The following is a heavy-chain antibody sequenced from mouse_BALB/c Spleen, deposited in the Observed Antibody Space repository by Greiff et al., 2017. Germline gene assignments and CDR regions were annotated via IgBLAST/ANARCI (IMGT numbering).Heavy chain of an antibody. CDR3: ARDGYYDYDGFAY. Sequence: VQLVESGPGLVAPSQTLSITCTASGFSFTSYGVHWVRQPPGKGLEWLGVIWAGGSTNYNSALMSRLSISKDNSKSQVFLKMNSLQTDDTAVYYCARDGYYDYDGFAYWGQGTLVTVSA. CDR1: GFSFTSYG. CDR2: IWAGGST. D-gene: IGHD2-4*01. V-gene: IGHV2-9*02. J-gene: IGHJ3*01.